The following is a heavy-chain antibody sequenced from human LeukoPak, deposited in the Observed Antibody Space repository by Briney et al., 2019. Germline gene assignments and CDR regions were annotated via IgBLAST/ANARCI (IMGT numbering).Heavy chain of an antibody. J-gene: IGHJ4*02. D-gene: IGHD1-26*01. V-gene: IGHV3-13*04. CDR1: GFTFSNYD. Sequence: GGSLRLSCAASGFTFSNYDIHWVRQATGEGLEWVSAIGTAGDTYYPGSVKGRFTISRDNSKNTLYLQMNGLRAEDTAIYYCANPIVGVTGIDYWGQGTLVTVSS. CDR3: ANPIVGVTGIDY. CDR2: IGTAGDT.